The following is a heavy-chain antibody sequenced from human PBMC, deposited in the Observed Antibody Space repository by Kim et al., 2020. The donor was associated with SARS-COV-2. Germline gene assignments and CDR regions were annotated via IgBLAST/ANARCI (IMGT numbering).Heavy chain of an antibody. CDR2: VRNKANSYTT. D-gene: IGHD3-22*01. V-gene: IGHV3-72*01. J-gene: IGHJ5*02. CDR1: GFTFSDHY. Sequence: GGSLRLSCAASGFTFSDHYIDWVRQAPGKGLEWVGRVRNKANSYTTEYAASVKGRFTISRDDSSLYLQMNSLKTEDTARYYCTRSSDTWYNWFDPWGQGTLVTVSS. CDR3: TRSSDTWYNWFDP.